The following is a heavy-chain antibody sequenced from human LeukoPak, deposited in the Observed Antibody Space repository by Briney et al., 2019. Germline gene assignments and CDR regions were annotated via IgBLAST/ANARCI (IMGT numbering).Heavy chain of an antibody. CDR2: ISYDGSNK. J-gene: IGHJ4*02. D-gene: IGHD3-10*01. CDR1: GFTFSKEV. Sequence: GGSLRLSCAASGFTFSKEVMHWVRQAPGKGLEWVAVISYDGSNKYYADSVKGRFTISRDNSKNTLYLQMNSLRAEDTAVYYCAKTVWFGELSTAFDYWGQGTLVTVSS. V-gene: IGHV3-30*18. CDR3: AKTVWFGELSTAFDY.